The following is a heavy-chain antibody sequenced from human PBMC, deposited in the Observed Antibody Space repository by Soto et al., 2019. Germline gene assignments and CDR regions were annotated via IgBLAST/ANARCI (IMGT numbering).Heavy chain of an antibody. Sequence: SVKVSCKASGGTFSTFGVSWVRQAPGQGLEWMGGFIPMFDTAHYPPKFQGRLTITADKSTATVYMELASLTSQDTAVYYCARVNSGNFEGWFDYWGQGTPVTVSS. J-gene: IGHJ4*02. CDR3: ARVNSGNFEGWFDY. D-gene: IGHD2-21*02. V-gene: IGHV1-69*06. CDR2: FIPMFDTA. CDR1: GGTFSTFG.